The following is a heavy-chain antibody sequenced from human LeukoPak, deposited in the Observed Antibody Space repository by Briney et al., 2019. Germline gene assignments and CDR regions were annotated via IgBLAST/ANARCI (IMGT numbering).Heavy chain of an antibody. CDR1: GYTFTSYD. Sequence: ASVKVCCKASGYTFTSYDINWVRQATGQGLEWMGWMNPNSGNTGYAQKFQGRVTMTRNTSISTAYMELSSLRSEDTAVYYCAALGYSYHTVNYYYYMDVWGKGTTVTISS. CDR3: AALGYSYHTVNYYYYMDV. J-gene: IGHJ6*03. CDR2: MNPNSGNT. V-gene: IGHV1-8*01. D-gene: IGHD5-18*01.